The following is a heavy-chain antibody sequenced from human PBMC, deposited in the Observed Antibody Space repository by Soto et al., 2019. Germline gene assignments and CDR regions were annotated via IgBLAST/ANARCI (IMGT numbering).Heavy chain of an antibody. CDR2: IYPGDSDT. J-gene: IGHJ4*02. CDR1: GYSFASYW. D-gene: IGHD2-15*01. CDR3: ARQRGGYSQSPFEY. V-gene: IGHV5-51*01. Sequence: GESLKISCKGSGYSFASYWIGWVRQMPGKGLEWMGVIYPGDSDTRYSPSFQGQVTISADKSITTAYLQWSSLKASDSAMYYCARQRGGYSQSPFEYWGQGALVSVTS.